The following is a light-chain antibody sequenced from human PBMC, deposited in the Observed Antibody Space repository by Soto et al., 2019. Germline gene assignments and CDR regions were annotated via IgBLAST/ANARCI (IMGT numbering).Light chain of an antibody. CDR1: QSVSSY. V-gene: IGKV3-11*01. CDR2: DAS. Sequence: EIVLPQSPATLSLSPGERATLSCRASQSVSSYLAWYQQKPGQAPRLLIYDASNRATGIPARFSGSGSGTDFTLTISSLEPEDFAVYYCQQRSILITFGQGTRLEIK. CDR3: QQRSILIT. J-gene: IGKJ5*01.